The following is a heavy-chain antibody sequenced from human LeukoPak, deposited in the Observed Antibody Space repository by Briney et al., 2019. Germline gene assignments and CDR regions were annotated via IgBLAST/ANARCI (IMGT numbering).Heavy chain of an antibody. D-gene: IGHD4-17*01. J-gene: IGHJ4*02. CDR3: ARDDYGDYVIPY. V-gene: IGHV3-66*01. Sequence: GGSLRLSCAASGFTVSSNYMSWVRQAPGKGLEWVSVIYSGGSTYYADSVKGRFTFSRDNSKNTLYLQMNSLRAEDTAVYYCARDDYGDYVIPYWGQGTLVTVSS. CDR1: GFTVSSNY. CDR2: IYSGGST.